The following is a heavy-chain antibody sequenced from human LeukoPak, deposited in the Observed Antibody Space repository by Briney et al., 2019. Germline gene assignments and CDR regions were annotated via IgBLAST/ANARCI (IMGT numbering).Heavy chain of an antibody. V-gene: IGHV3-74*01. Sequence: GGSLRLSCAASGFTFSSYWMHWVRQAPGKGLVWVSRINSDGSSTSYADSVKGRFTISRDNAKNTLYLQMNSLRAEDTAVYYCAREGSGSWYSPSPDYRGQGTLVTVSS. CDR3: AREGSGSWYSPSPDY. J-gene: IGHJ4*02. CDR2: INSDGSST. D-gene: IGHD6-13*01. CDR1: GFTFSSYW.